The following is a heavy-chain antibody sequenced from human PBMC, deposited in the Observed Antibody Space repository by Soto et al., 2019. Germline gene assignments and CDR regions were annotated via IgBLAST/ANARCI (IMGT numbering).Heavy chain of an antibody. J-gene: IGHJ4*02. V-gene: IGHV3-23*01. CDR1: GFSFSTYA. D-gene: IGHD1-26*01. Sequence: PGGSLRLSCGASGFSFSTYAMSLVRQAPGRGLELVSSITMGGGATYYADSVKGRLTISRDDAQNTLHLQMNSLRAEDTAVYYCARTADGYYPYGGQGTLVTVSS. CDR3: ARTADGYYPY. CDR2: ITMGGGAT.